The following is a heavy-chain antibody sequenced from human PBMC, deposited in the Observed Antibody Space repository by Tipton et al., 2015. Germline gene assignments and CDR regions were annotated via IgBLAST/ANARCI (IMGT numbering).Heavy chain of an antibody. CDR1: GYTFTSYY. Sequence: QLVQSGPEVKKPGASVKISCKASGYTFTSYYMYWVRQAPGQGLEWMGVINPSGGSTNYAQKFQGRVTMTRDSSTSTVYMDLSSLTSEDTAVYYCAIDQRDYGDYMDAFDIWGQGTMVTVSS. CDR3: AIDQRDYGDYMDAFDI. D-gene: IGHD4-17*01. CDR2: INPSGGST. J-gene: IGHJ3*02. V-gene: IGHV1-46*01.